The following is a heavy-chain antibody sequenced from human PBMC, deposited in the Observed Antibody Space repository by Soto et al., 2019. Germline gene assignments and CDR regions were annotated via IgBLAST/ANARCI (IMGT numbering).Heavy chain of an antibody. CDR2: ISAYNGNT. Sequence: QVQLVQSGAEVKKPGASVKVSCKASGYTFTSYGISWVRQAPGQGLDWMGWISAYNGNTNYAQNHQRRDNKTTDTSTNTDYKELRSLRSDHTAVDYCEREQWQRHWLAPWRQGTLVPVSS. D-gene: IGHD6-19*01. CDR1: GYTFTSYG. V-gene: IGHV1-18*04. CDR3: EREQWQRHWLAP. J-gene: IGHJ5*02.